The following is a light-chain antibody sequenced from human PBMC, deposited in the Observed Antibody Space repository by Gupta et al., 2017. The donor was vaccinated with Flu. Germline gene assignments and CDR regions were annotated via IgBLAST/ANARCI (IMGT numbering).Light chain of an antibody. CDR1: SSDIGGYNH. Sequence: QSALTQPASVSGSPGPPLTLPCTGTSSDIGGYNHVSCYQHHPGKAPKLMIYEGNNRPSGVSDRFSGSKSGNKAALTISGLTAADEADYYGGAYSSGTKSANSGAWVFGGGTKLNVL. V-gene: IGLV2-14*01. J-gene: IGLJ3*02. CDR2: EGN. CDR3: GAYSSGTKSANSGAWV.